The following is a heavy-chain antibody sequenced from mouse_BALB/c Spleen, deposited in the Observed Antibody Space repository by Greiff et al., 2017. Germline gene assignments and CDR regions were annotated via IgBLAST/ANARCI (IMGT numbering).Heavy chain of an antibody. CDR2: INSNGGST. CDR1: GFTFSSYG. CDR3: ARVYGSSYRAMDY. J-gene: IGHJ4*01. Sequence: EVHLVESGGGLVQPGGSLKLSCAASGFTFSSYGMSWVRQTPDKRLELVATINSNGGSTYYPDSVKGRFTISRDNAKNTLYLQMSSLKSEDTAMYYCARVYGSSYRAMDYWGQGTSVTVSS. D-gene: IGHD1-1*01. V-gene: IGHV5-6-3*01.